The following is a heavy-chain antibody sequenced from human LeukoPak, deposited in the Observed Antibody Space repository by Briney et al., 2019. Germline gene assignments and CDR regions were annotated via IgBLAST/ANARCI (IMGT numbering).Heavy chain of an antibody. Sequence: ASVKVSCKVSGYTLTELSMHWVRQAPGKGLEWMGGFDPEDGETIYAQKFQGRVTMTEDTSTDTAYMELSSLRSDDTAVYYCARAALIYSSSDNNWFDPWGQGTLDTVSS. J-gene: IGHJ5*02. CDR1: GYTLTELS. CDR3: ARAALIYSSSDNNWFDP. D-gene: IGHD6-13*01. CDR2: FDPEDGET. V-gene: IGHV1-24*01.